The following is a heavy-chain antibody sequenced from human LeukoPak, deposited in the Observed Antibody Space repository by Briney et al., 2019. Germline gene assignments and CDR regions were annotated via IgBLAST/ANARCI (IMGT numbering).Heavy chain of an antibody. V-gene: IGHV3-30*04. D-gene: IGHD6-25*01. CDR3: ARDLGQRLLAPLPY. CDR1: GFTFSGYA. Sequence: GGSLRLSCAASGFTFSGYAMHWVRQAPGKGLECVAVISDDGSKKYYADSVKGRFTISRDNFRNTLYLQMNSLRVEDTAEYFCARDLGQRLLAPLPYWGQGTVVSVSS. J-gene: IGHJ4*02. CDR2: ISDDGSKK.